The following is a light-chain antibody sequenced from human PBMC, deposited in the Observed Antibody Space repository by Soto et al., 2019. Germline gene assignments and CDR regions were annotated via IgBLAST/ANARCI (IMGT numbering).Light chain of an antibody. J-gene: IGKJ1*01. CDR1: QTISSSF. V-gene: IGKV3-20*01. CDR2: GAS. Sequence: EIVLTQSPGTLSLSPGERATLSCRASQTISSSFLAWYQQKHGQAPRLLIYGASTRATGVPDRFSGSGSGTDFTLTISELEPEDFAVYYCQQYDWSLTWTFGQGTKVEIK. CDR3: QQYDWSLTWT.